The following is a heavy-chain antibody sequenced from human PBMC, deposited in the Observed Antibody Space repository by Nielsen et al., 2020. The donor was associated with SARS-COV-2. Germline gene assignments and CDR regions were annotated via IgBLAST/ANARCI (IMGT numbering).Heavy chain of an antibody. V-gene: IGHV4-59*01. CDR3: ARGRTVTSWFDS. Sequence: SETLSLTCTVSGGTISRYYWSWIRQPPGKGLEWIGYIYYSGSTNYNPSLKSRVAISVDTSKNQFSLRLTSVTAADTAVYYCARGRTVTSWFDSWGQGALGTVSS. CDR1: GGTISRYY. J-gene: IGHJ5*01. D-gene: IGHD4-17*01. CDR2: IYYSGST.